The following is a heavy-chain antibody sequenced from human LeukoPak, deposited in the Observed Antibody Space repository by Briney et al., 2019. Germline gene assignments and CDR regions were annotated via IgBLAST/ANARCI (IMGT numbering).Heavy chain of an antibody. V-gene: IGHV3-74*01. CDR2: ISGDGSVT. CDR3: ARYSSSSGGASYYLDY. CDR1: GFTLRNYW. J-gene: IGHJ4*01. D-gene: IGHD6-6*01. Sequence: WGSLRLSCTASGFTLRNYWMHWLRQVPGKRLVWVSRISGDGSVTNYADSVQGRFTIFRDNAKNILYLQSNSLRSEDTAIYYCARYSSSSGGASYYLDYWGHGTLVTVSS.